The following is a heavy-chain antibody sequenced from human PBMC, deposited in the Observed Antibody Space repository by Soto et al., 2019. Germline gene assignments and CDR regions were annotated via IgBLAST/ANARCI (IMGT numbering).Heavy chain of an antibody. CDR1: GFTFSNAW. CDR2: IKSKTDGGTT. V-gene: IGHV3-15*07. CDR3: TTAMRGQFDY. D-gene: IGHD1-26*01. Sequence: GGSLRLSCAASGFTFSNAWMNWVRQAPGKGLEWVGHIKSKTDGGTTDYAAPVKGRFTISRDDSKNTLYLQMNSLKTEDTAVNYCTTAMRGQFDYWGQGTLVTVSS. J-gene: IGHJ4*02.